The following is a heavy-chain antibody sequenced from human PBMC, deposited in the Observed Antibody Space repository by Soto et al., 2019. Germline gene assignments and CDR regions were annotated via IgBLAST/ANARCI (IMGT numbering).Heavy chain of an antibody. CDR1: GFSLSTSGVG. J-gene: IGHJ4*02. V-gene: IGHV2-5*02. CDR3: AHVFTSLAPFDS. CDR2: IYWDEDK. D-gene: IGHD3-10*02. Sequence: QITLKESGPTLVKPTQTLTLTCTFSGFSLSTSGVGVGWIRQPPGKALEWLGFIYWDEDKRYSPSLKSRLTIXKXXSKSQVVLTLTNMHPVDTATYYCAHVFTSLAPFDSWGQGTLVTVSA.